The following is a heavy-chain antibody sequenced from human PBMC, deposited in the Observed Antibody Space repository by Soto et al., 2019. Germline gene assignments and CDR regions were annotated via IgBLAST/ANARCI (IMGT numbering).Heavy chain of an antibody. V-gene: IGHV4-39*02. Sequence: QLQLQESGPGLVKPSETLSLTCTVSGGSISSSSYYWGWIRQPPGKGLEWIGSIYYSGSTYYNPSLKSRVTISVATSKHHCSLKLSSVTAADTAVYYCARPTGGGSHVIHWFDPWGQGTLVTVSS. J-gene: IGHJ5*02. CDR1: GGSISSSSYY. D-gene: IGHD1-26*01. CDR2: IYYSGST. CDR3: ARPTGGGSHVIHWFDP.